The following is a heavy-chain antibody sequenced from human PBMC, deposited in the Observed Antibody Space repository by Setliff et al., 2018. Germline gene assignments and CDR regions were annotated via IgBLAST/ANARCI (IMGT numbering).Heavy chain of an antibody. CDR2: IYHSGST. Sequence: SETLSLTCAVSGYSISSGYYWGWIRQPPGKGLEWIGSIYHSGSTYYNPSLKSRVTISVDTSKNQFSLKLSSVTAADTAVYYCARLRYYGSGSYLDYWGQGTLVTVS. V-gene: IGHV4-38-2*01. D-gene: IGHD3-10*01. J-gene: IGHJ4*02. CDR3: ARLRYYGSGSYLDY. CDR1: GYSISSGYY.